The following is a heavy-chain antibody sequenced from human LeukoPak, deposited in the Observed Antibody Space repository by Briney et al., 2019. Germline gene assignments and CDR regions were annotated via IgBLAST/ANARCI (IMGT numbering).Heavy chain of an antibody. V-gene: IGHV1-46*01. J-gene: IGHJ5*02. Sequence: ASVKVSCKASGYTFTTYYMHWVRQAPGQGLEWMGIINPSGGSTSYAQKFQGRVTMTRDTSTSTVYMELSSLRSEDTAVYYCARSDNMERTRTLWFGESFNWFDPWGQGTLVTVSS. CDR1: GYTFTTYY. CDR2: INPSGGST. D-gene: IGHD3-10*01. CDR3: ARSDNMERTRTLWFGESFNWFDP.